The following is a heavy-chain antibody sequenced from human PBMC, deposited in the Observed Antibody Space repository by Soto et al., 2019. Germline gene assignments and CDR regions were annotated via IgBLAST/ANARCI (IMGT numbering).Heavy chain of an antibody. D-gene: IGHD6-19*01. J-gene: IGHJ2*01. Sequence: EVQLVESGGGLVQPGGSLKLSCAASGFSFSGYAMHWVRQASGKGLEWIGRIRSKANNYATAYTASVRGRLTISRDDSKNMAYLEMNDLKTEDTAVYFCTSPRIAVAGMFWYFDLWGRGTLVTVSS. CDR3: TSPRIAVAGMFWYFDL. CDR2: IRSKANNYAT. CDR1: GFSFSGYA. V-gene: IGHV3-73*01.